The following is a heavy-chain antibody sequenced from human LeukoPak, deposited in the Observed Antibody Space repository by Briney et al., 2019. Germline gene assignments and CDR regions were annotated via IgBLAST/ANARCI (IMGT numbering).Heavy chain of an antibody. D-gene: IGHD1-14*01. J-gene: IGHJ4*01. CDR1: GFTFSSLG. Sequence: GGSLRLSCSASGFTFSSLGMHWVRQAPGKGLEHVSTIASGGDSTYYADSVKDRFTISRDNSKNALYLQMTSLRPEDSAVYYCVSPVFINYWGQGTLVTVSS. CDR2: IASGGDST. CDR3: VSPVFINY. V-gene: IGHV3-64D*06.